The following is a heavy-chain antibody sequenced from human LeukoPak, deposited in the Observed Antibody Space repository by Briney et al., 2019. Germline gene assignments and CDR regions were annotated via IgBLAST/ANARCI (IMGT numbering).Heavy chain of an antibody. CDR1: GGSFSGYY. J-gene: IGHJ4*02. CDR2: INHSGST. D-gene: IGHD4-17*01. Sequence: PSETLSLTCAVYGGSFSGYYWSWIRQPPGKGLEWIGEINHSGSTNYNPSLKSRVTISVDTSKNQLSLKLSSVTAADTAVYYCARGAGLTTVTPWWYFDYWGQGTLVTVSS. CDR3: ARGAGLTTVTPWWYFDY. V-gene: IGHV4-34*01.